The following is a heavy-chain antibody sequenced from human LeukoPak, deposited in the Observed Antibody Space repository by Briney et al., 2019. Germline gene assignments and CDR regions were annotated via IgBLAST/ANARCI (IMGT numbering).Heavy chain of an antibody. D-gene: IGHD2-15*01. CDR1: GYTLTAHC. V-gene: IGHV1-2*02. Sequence: ASVKVSCKPSGYTLTAHCLHWVRQARGQGLERMGWINPNSGGTNYARKFQGRVTMTRDTSISAAYMELSRLTSDDSAVYYCARDGRYLSGGTPPDHWGQGTLVTVSS. CDR3: ARDGRYLSGGTPPDH. J-gene: IGHJ4*02. CDR2: INPNSGGT.